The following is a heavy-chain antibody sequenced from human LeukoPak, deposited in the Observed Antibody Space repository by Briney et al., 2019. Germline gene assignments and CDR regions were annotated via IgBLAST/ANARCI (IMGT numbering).Heavy chain of an antibody. J-gene: IGHJ4*02. CDR2: ISYDGSNK. Sequence: GGSLRLSCAASGFTFSSYGMHWVRQAPGKGLEWVAVISYDGSNKYYADSVKGRFTISRDNSKNTLYLQMNSLRAEDTAVYYCAKDYWQQPPPLYYFDYWGQGTLVTVSS. D-gene: IGHD6-13*01. CDR3: AKDYWQQPPPLYYFDY. CDR1: GFTFSSYG. V-gene: IGHV3-30*18.